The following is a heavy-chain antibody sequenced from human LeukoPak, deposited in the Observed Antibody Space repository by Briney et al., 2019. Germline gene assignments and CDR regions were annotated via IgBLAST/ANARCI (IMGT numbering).Heavy chain of an antibody. V-gene: IGHV3-11*06. D-gene: IGHD6-13*01. CDR2: ISSSSSYK. CDR3: ASQAAAGALDV. Sequence: GGSLRLSCAASGFTFSDYYMRWVRQAPGKGVEWGSYISSSSSYKNYADSVKGRFTISRDNAKNSLYLQMNSLRAEDTAVYYCASQAAAGALDVWGKGTPVTVSS. J-gene: IGHJ6*04. CDR1: GFTFSDYY.